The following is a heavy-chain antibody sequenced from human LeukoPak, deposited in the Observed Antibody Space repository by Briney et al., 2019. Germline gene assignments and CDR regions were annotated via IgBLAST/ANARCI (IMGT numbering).Heavy chain of an antibody. CDR1: GYTFTGYY. D-gene: IGHD4-17*01. CDR2: INPNTDGT. V-gene: IGHV1-2*02. J-gene: IGHJ4*02. Sequence: ASVKVSCKASGYTFTGYYMHWVRQAPGQGLEWVGWINPNTDGTRYAQKFQGRVTMTRDTSITTVYMEVNSLTSDDTAVYYCARQDLRNFDFWGQGTLVTVSS. CDR3: ARQDLRNFDF.